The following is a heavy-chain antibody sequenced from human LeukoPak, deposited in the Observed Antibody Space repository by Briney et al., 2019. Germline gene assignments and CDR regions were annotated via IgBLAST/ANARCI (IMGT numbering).Heavy chain of an antibody. CDR2: IYTSGST. Sequence: SETLSLTCTVSGGSISSYYWSWIRQPPGKGLEWIGYIYTSGSTNYNPSLKSRVTISVDTSKNQFSLNLTSVTAADTAFYYCARLSRGAAAGFDCWGPGTLVTVSS. CDR3: ARLSRGAAAGFDC. D-gene: IGHD6-13*01. J-gene: IGHJ4*02. V-gene: IGHV4-4*09. CDR1: GGSISSYY.